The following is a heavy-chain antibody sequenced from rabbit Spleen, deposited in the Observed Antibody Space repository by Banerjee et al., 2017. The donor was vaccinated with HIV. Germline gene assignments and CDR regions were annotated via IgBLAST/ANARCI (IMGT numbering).Heavy chain of an antibody. CDR2: INAATAKP. D-gene: IGHD4-1*01. CDR1: GFSFSDRDV. V-gene: IGHV1S45*01. Sequence: QEQLVESGGGLVQPEGSLTLTCKASGFSFSDRDVMCWVRQAPGKGLEWIACINAATAKPVYATWAKGRFTISRTSSTTVTLRMTSLTAADTATYFCARETSSGWGVVLYYFSLWGPGTLVTVS. J-gene: IGHJ4*01. CDR3: ARETSSGWGVVLYYFSL.